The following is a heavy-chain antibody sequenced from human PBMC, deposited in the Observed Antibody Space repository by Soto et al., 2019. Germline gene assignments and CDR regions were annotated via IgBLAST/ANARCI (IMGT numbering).Heavy chain of an antibody. Sequence: QVQLVQSGAEVKKPGASVKVSCKASGYTFISYDINWVRQATGQGLEWMGWMNPNSGNTGYAQKFQGRVTTTRSTSISTAYMELSSLRSEDAAVYCCARERSSGWFDYWGQGTLVTVSS. CDR2: MNPNSGNT. CDR1: GYTFISYD. CDR3: ARERSSGWFDY. V-gene: IGHV1-8*02. J-gene: IGHJ5*01. D-gene: IGHD3-22*01.